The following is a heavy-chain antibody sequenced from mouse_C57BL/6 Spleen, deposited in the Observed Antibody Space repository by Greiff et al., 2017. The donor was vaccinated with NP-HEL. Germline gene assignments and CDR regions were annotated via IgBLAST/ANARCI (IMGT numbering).Heavy chain of an antibody. CDR2: IYPRSGNT. V-gene: IGHV1-81*01. CDR1: GYTFTSYG. CDR3: ARKDSSGYWAY. J-gene: IGHJ3*01. D-gene: IGHD3-2*02. Sequence: QVQLQQSGAELARPGASVKLSCKASGYTFTSYGISWVKQRPVQGLEWIGEIYPRSGNTYYNEKFKGKATLTADKSSSTAYMELRRLTSEDSAVYFCARKDSSGYWAYWGQGTLVTVSA.